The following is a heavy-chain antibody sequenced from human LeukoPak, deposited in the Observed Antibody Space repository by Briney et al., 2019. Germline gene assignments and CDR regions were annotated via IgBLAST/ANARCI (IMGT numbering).Heavy chain of an antibody. CDR2: ISPDGNKE. J-gene: IGHJ4*02. Sequence: PGRSPRLSCAASGFTFNIFGIHWVRQAPGKGLEWVAAISPDGNKEYYTESVKGRFTVSRDNSKNMIYLQMNSLRGEDSAVYYCAKVNNYDDYWGQGTLVTVSS. D-gene: IGHD1/OR15-1a*01. CDR1: GFTFNIFG. CDR3: AKVNNYDDY. V-gene: IGHV3-30*18.